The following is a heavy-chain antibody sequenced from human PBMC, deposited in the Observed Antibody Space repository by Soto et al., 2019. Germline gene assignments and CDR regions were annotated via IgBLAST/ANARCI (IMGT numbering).Heavy chain of an antibody. CDR3: ARDCGRCPFDY. Sequence: SVKVSCKASGGTFSSYAISWVRQAPGQGLEWMGGIIPIFGTANYAQKFQGRVTITADESTSTAYMELRSLRSDDTAVYYCARDCGRCPFDYWGQGTLVTVSS. V-gene: IGHV1-69*13. D-gene: IGHD2-15*01. CDR2: IIPIFGTA. J-gene: IGHJ4*02. CDR1: GGTFSSYA.